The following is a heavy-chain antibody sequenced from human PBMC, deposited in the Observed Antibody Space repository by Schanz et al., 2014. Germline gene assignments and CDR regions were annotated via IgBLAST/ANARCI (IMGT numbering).Heavy chain of an antibody. J-gene: IGHJ4*02. CDR3: VRDAYLQIRGTVFDS. D-gene: IGHD1-1*01. CDR1: GFIFNDYY. CDR2: ISNTGTFI. V-gene: IGHV3-11*01. Sequence: QVQLVESGGGVVQPGRSLRLSCAASGFIFNDYYMNWIRQAPGKGLEWVSIISNTGTFIYYADSVRGRFVISRDNAKSSLFLQMKGLRAEDTAVYYCVRDAYLQIRGTVFDSWGPGNLVTVSS.